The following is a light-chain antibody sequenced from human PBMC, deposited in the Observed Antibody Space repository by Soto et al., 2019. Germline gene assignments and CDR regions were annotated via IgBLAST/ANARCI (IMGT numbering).Light chain of an antibody. CDR2: EDN. CDR1: SGNIASNY. V-gene: IGLV6-57*04. CDR3: QSYGSGIDGV. Sequence: NFMLTQPHSASESPGKTVTISCTRSSGNIASNYVQWYQQRPGSAPTTVIYEDNLRPSGVPDRFSGSIDRSSNSASLTIAGLKAEDEADYFCQSYGSGIDGVFGGGTKLTVL. J-gene: IGLJ3*02.